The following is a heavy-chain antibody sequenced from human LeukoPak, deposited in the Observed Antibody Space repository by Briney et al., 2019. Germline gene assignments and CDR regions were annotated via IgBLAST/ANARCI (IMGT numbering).Heavy chain of an antibody. J-gene: IGHJ4*02. D-gene: IGHD3/OR15-3a*01. CDR3: ARMDLGRNYFDY. CDR2: INPNGGDT. CDR1: RYTFTGYY. V-gene: IGHV1-2*02. Sequence: ASVKVSCKASRYTFTGYYMHWVRQAPGQGLEWMGWINPNGGDTKYAQQFQGRVTMTRDTSIGTAYMELSRLRSDDTAVYYCARMDLGRNYFDYWGQGTLVTVSS.